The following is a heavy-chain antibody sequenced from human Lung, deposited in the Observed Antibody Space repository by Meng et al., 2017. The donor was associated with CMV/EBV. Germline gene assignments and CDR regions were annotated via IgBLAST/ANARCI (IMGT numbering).Heavy chain of an antibody. CDR1: GGSVSTGYYY. J-gene: IGHJ2*01. Sequence: SETLSLXXSVSGGSVSTGYYYWSWIRQPPGKGLEWIGYIHHRGSTTYNPSPKSRGTISIDTSKNQFALNLSSVTAADTAMYYCARTLYSYDSSSRDNWSWYFDLWGRGNXV. CDR3: ARTLYSYDSSSRDNWSWYFDL. CDR2: IHHRGST. V-gene: IGHV4-61*01. D-gene: IGHD3-22*01.